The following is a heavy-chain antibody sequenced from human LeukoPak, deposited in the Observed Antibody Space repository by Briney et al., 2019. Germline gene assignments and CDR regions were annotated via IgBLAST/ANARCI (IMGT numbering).Heavy chain of an antibody. CDR3: AKDSYNYDSRGHFDY. CDR2: ISGSGGAT. CDR1: GFTFSLFA. V-gene: IGHV3-23*01. J-gene: IGHJ4*02. Sequence: PGGSLRLSCAASGFTFSLFAMHWVRQAPGKGLEWVSAISGSGGATDYADSDSVKGRFTISRDKSKNALYLQINNLRAEDTAVYYCAKDSYNYDSRGHFDYWGQGTLVTVSS. D-gene: IGHD3-22*01.